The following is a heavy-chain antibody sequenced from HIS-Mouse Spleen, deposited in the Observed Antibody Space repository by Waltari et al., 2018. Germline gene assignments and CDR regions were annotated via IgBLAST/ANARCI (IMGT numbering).Heavy chain of an antibody. CDR2: ISYDGSNK. J-gene: IGHJ4*02. Sequence: QVQLVESGGGVVQPGRSLSLSCAASGLTFSSYGRHWVRQAPGKGLEWVAVISYDGSNKYYADSVKGRFTISRDNSKNTLYLQMNSLRAEDTAVYYCAKDKHHAFDYWGQGTLVTVSS. CDR1: GLTFSSYG. CDR3: AKDKHHAFDY. V-gene: IGHV3-30*18.